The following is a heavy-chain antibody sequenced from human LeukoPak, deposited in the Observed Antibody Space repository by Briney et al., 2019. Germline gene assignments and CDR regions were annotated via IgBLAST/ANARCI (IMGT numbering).Heavy chain of an antibody. CDR3: AKQYTPPDY. CDR2: ISTGGGST. J-gene: IGHJ4*02. V-gene: IGHV3-23*01. CDR1: GFTFSSYV. D-gene: IGHD1-14*01. Sequence: VQPGGSLRLSCEVSGFTFSSYVMRWVRQAPGKGLEWVSAISTGGGSTYYADSVKGRFTISRDNSKNTLYLQMNSLRAEGTAVYYCAKQYTPPDYWGQGTLVTVSS.